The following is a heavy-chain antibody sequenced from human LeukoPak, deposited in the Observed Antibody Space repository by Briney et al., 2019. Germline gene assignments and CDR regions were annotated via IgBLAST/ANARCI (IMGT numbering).Heavy chain of an antibody. CDR1: GFTFSSYS. D-gene: IGHD3-3*01. CDR3: ARDREETDFWSGYYSYYFDY. V-gene: IGHV3-48*02. CDR2: ISSSSSTI. J-gene: IGHJ4*02. Sequence: PGGSLRLSCAASGFTFSSYSMNWVRQAPGKGLEWVSYISSSSSTIYYADSVKGRFTISRDNAKNSLYLQMNSLRDEDTAVYYCARDREETDFWSGYYSYYFDYWGQGTLVTVSS.